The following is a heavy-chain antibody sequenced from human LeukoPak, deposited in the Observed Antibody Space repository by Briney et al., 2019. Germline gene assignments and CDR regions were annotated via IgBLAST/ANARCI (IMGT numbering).Heavy chain of an antibody. CDR1: GGSVSSGTYY. V-gene: IGHV4-61*02. D-gene: IGHD3-3*01. CDR2: IYTSGST. CDR3: ATSGSGYGYFDY. J-gene: IGHJ4*02. Sequence: SETLSLTCTVSGGSVSSGTYYWSWVRQPAGKGLEYIGRIYTSGSTNYSPSFKSRVTISIDTSKDQFSLKLSSVTAADTAVYYCATSGSGYGYFDYWGQGTLVTVSS.